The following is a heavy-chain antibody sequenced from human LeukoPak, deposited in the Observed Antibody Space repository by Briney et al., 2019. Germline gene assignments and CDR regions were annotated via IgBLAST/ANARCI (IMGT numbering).Heavy chain of an antibody. CDR3: ARITVVITYFDY. D-gene: IGHD3-22*01. CDR2: ISSSGSTI. Sequence: GGSLTLSCAASGFTFSSYEMNWVRQAPGKGLEWVSYISSSGSTIYYADSVKGRFTISRDNAKNLLYLQMNSLRAEDTAVYYCARITVVITYFDYWGQGTLVTVSS. J-gene: IGHJ4*02. V-gene: IGHV3-48*03. CDR1: GFTFSSYE.